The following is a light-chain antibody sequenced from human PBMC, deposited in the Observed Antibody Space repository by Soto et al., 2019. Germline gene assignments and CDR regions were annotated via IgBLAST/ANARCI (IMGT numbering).Light chain of an antibody. CDR3: SSFVGSIGLYV. V-gene: IGLV2-14*03. CDR2: DVT. J-gene: IGLJ1*01. CDR1: SDDVGGCNY. Sequence: QSALTQPASVSGSPGQSITISCTGTSDDVGGCNYVSWYQQHPGKVPQLIVYDVTNRPSGVSIRFSGSKSGNTASLTISGLQAEDEADYYCSSFVGSIGLYVFVTGTKVTVL.